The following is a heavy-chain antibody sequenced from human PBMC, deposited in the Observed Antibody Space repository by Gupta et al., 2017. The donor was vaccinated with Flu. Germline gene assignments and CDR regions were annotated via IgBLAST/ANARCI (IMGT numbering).Heavy chain of an antibody. D-gene: IGHD3-16*01. CDR3: VSSWDTRAYMGH. CDR2: ISSSSSYI. J-gene: IGHJ4*02. V-gene: IGHV3-21*01. CDR1: GFSFSTYS. Sequence: EVHLVESGGGLVKPGGSLRLSCVASGFSFSTYSMNWVRQAPGKGLEWVSFISSSSSYIYYADSMKGRFTISRDNAKNSLYLQMNSLRAEDTAVYYCVSSWDTRAYMGHWGQGTPVTVSS.